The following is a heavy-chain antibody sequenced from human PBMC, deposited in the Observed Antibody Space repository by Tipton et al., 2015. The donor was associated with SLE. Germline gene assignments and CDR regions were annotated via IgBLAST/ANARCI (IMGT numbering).Heavy chain of an antibody. CDR1: GGSISSGGYY. D-gene: IGHD6-6*01. Sequence: TLSLTCTVSGGSISSGGYYWSWIRQPPGKGLEWIGEIIHSGSTNYNPSLKSRVTISVDTSKNQFSLKLSSVTAADTAVYYCASHSSSSEGWFDPWGQGTLVTVSS. J-gene: IGHJ5*02. CDR2: IIHSGST. V-gene: IGHV4-34*12. CDR3: ASHSSSSEGWFDP.